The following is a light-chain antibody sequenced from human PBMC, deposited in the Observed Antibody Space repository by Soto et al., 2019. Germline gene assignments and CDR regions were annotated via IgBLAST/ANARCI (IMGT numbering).Light chain of an antibody. Sequence: EIVMTQSPATLSVSPGERATLSCRASQSVSSNLAWYQQKLGQAPRLLIYGASTRATGIPARFSGSGSGTEFTLTISSLQSEDFAIYYCQQYSNWPPYTCGQGTKLEIK. J-gene: IGKJ2*01. CDR3: QQYSNWPPYT. CDR1: QSVSSN. CDR2: GAS. V-gene: IGKV3-15*01.